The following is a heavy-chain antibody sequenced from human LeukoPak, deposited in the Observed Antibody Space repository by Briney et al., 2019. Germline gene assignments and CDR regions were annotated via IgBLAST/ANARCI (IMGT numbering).Heavy chain of an antibody. Sequence: ASVKVSCKASGYTFTGYYMHWVRQAPGQGLEWMGRINPNSGGTNYAQKFQGRVTMTGDTSISTAYMELSRLRSEDTAVYYCASSSGLGDKYYYYMDVWGKGTTVTVSS. CDR3: ASSSGLGDKYYYYMDV. CDR1: GYTFTGYY. D-gene: IGHD3-10*01. CDR2: INPNSGGT. J-gene: IGHJ6*03. V-gene: IGHV1-2*06.